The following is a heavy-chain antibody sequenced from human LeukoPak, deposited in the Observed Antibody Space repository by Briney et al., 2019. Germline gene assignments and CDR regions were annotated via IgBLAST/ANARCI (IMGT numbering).Heavy chain of an antibody. J-gene: IGHJ6*03. D-gene: IGHD3-3*01. CDR3: ASYGLNSQNYYYYMDV. V-gene: IGHV1-2*06. CDR1: GGTFSSYT. Sequence: ASVKVSCKASGGTFSSYTISWVRQAPGQGLEWMGRINPNSGGTNYAQKFQGRVTMTRNTSSSTAYMELSRLRTDDTAVYYCASYGLNSQNYYYYMDVWGKGTTVTVSS. CDR2: INPNSGGT.